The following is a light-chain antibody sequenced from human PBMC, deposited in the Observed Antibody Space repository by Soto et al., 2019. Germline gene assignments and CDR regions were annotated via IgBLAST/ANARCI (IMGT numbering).Light chain of an antibody. J-gene: IGKJ2*01. Sequence: EIVLTQSPGTLSLSPGERAILSCRASQSVRSSFLAWYQQKPDQAPRLLISGASSRATGIPDQFSGSGSGTDLSLNITSLEPEDFCVYYCQRYVSSPVGYIFGQGTKLEI. CDR1: QSVRSSF. CDR3: QRYVSSPVGYI. CDR2: GAS. V-gene: IGKV3-20*01.